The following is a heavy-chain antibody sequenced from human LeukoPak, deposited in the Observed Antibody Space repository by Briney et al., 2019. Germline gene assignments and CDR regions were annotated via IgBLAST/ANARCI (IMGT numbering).Heavy chain of an antibody. Sequence: GESLKISCKGSGYSFTSYWIVWVRQMPGKGLEWMGIIYPGDSDTRYSPSFQGQVTISADKSISTAYLQWSSLKASDTAMYYCARHNYNYDSSGYYVDYWGQGTLVTVSS. CDR1: GYSFTSYW. J-gene: IGHJ4*02. D-gene: IGHD3-22*01. CDR3: ARHNYNYDSSGYYVDY. V-gene: IGHV5-51*01. CDR2: IYPGDSDT.